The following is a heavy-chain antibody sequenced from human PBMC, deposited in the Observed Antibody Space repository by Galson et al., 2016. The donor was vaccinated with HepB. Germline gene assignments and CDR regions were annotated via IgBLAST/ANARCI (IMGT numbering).Heavy chain of an antibody. CDR1: GYSFSSYW. D-gene: IGHD2/OR15-2a*01. V-gene: IGHV5-51*01. Sequence: QSGAEVKKPGESLKISCEGSGYSFSSYWVAWVRQMPGKGLEWMGIIFVGNSDTRYSPSFQGQVTISVDKSINTAYLQWRSLQAPDTAIYYCARPPSGGGQYYYAKFDFWGQGTLVTVSS. CDR2: IFVGNSDT. CDR3: ARPPSGGGQYYYAKFDF. J-gene: IGHJ4*02.